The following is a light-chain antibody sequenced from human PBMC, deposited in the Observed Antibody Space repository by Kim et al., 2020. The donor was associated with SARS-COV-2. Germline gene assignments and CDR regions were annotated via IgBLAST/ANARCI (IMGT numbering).Light chain of an antibody. V-gene: IGLV7-43*01. CDR2: RTS. CDR3: LLNYGGPWV. J-gene: IGLJ3*02. CDR1: TGAVTSAHN. Sequence: PGGPVTLTCASSTGAVTSAHNANWFQQKPGQAPRSLIHRTSNRHSWTPARCSGSLLGDKAALTLSRVQPEDEADYYCLLNYGGPWVFGGGTKLTVL.